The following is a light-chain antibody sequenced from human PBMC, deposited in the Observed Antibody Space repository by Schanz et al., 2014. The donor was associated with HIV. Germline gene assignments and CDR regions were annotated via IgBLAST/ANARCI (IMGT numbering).Light chain of an antibody. CDR1: SSDVGGYDY. Sequence: QSALTQPRSVSGSPGQSVTVSCTGTSSDVGGYDYVSWYQQHPGKAPKLIIYGVTKRPSGVPDRFSGSKSGNTASLTISGLQAEDEADYYCSSYAGTFTVVFGGGTKLTVL. CDR2: GVT. J-gene: IGLJ2*01. CDR3: SSYAGTFTVV. V-gene: IGLV2-11*01.